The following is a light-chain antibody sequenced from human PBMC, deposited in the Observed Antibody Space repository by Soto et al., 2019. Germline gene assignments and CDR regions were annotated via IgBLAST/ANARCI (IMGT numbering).Light chain of an antibody. CDR2: GNN. J-gene: IGLJ1*01. CDR3: QSHDSSLSCV. CDR1: SSNIGAGYD. V-gene: IGLV1-40*01. Sequence: QAVVTQPPSVSGAPGQRVTISCTGSSSNIGAGYDVHWYQQLPGTAPKLLIYGNNNRPSGVPDRFSGSKSGTSASLAITGLQAEDEADYYCQSHDSSLSCVFGTGTKLTVL.